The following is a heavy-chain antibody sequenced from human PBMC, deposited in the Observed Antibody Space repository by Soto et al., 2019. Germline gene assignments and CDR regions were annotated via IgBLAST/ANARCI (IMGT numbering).Heavy chain of an antibody. CDR1: GYPFSNYA. V-gene: IGHV1-3*05. CDR2: INAGNGNS. D-gene: IGHD2-2*01. CDR3: ATSTYCSSSTCYQWYGMDV. J-gene: IGHJ6*02. Sequence: QVQLVQSGAEEKKPGASVKVSCKASGYPFSNYAMHWVRQAPGQGLEWMGWINAGNGNSKYSQKFQGRVTITRDTSANTAYMELDSLRSEDTAVYYWATSTYCSSSTCYQWYGMDVWGQGPTLTVS.